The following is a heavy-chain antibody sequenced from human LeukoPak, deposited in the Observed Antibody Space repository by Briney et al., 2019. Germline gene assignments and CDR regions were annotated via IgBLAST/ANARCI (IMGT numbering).Heavy chain of an antibody. Sequence: SVKVSCKASGGTFSSYAISWARQAPGQGLEWMGGIIPIFGTANYAQKFQGRVTITTDESTSTAYMELSSLRSEDTAVYYCARGGLHDYGGNSYVGNYYYMDVWGKGTTVTVSS. CDR1: GGTFSSYA. D-gene: IGHD4-23*01. CDR2: IIPIFGTA. J-gene: IGHJ6*03. CDR3: ARGGLHDYGGNSYVGNYYYMDV. V-gene: IGHV1-69*05.